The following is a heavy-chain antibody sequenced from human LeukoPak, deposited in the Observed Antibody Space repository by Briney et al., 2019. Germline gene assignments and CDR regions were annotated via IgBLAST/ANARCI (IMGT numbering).Heavy chain of an antibody. Sequence: GGSLRLSCAVSGFNFNTYSMNWVRQAPGKGPEWVSSISSASNYIYYAESVKGRFAVSRDNAKNSLYLQMNSLRADDTAVYYCARAGDILLVSYFHYYGMDVWGQGTTVIVSS. CDR3: ARAGDILLVSYFHYYGMDV. CDR1: GFNFNTYS. CDR2: ISSASNYI. V-gene: IGHV3-21*01. D-gene: IGHD7-27*01. J-gene: IGHJ6*02.